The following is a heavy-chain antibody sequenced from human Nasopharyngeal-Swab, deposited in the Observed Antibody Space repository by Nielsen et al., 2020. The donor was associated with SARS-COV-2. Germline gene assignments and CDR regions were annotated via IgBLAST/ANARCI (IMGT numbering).Heavy chain of an antibody. J-gene: IGHJ5*02. CDR3: ASYYYDSSDYSYWFDP. CDR2: FSYSGTT. V-gene: IGHV4-39*01. CDR1: GDSISSNSYY. Sequence: SETLSLTCTVSGDSISSNSYYWVWIRQSPGKGLEWIGSFSYSGTTYFNPPLKSRVTISVDTSKNQFSVKLSSVTAADTAVYYCASYYYDSSDYSYWFDPWGQGTLVTVSS. D-gene: IGHD3-22*01.